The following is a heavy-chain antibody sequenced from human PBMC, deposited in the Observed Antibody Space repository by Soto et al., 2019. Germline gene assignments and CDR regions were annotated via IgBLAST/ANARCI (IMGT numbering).Heavy chain of an antibody. CDR1: GFTFSSYA. J-gene: IGHJ4*02. D-gene: IGHD6-19*01. CDR2: ISYDGSNK. V-gene: IGHV3-30-3*01. CDR3: ARAGIAVAGTPYYFDY. Sequence: QVQLVESGGGVVQPGRSLRLSCAASGFTFSSYAMHWVRQAPGKGLEWMAVISYDGSNKYYADSVKGRFTISRDNSKNTLYLQMNSLRAEDTAVYYCARAGIAVAGTPYYFDYWGQGTLVTVSS.